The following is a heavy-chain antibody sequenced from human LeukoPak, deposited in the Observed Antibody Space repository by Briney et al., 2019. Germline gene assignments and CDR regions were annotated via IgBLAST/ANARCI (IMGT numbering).Heavy chain of an antibody. D-gene: IGHD5-12*01. CDR2: ISYDGSNK. V-gene: IGHV3-30*18. CDR3: AKVVSDIVATSIFDY. J-gene: IGHJ4*02. Sequence: GGSLRRSCAASGFTFSSYGMHWVRQAPGKGLEWVAVISYDGSNKYYADSVKGRFTISRDNSKNTLYLQMNSLRAEDTAVYYCAKVVSDIVATSIFDYWGQGTLVTVSS. CDR1: GFTFSSYG.